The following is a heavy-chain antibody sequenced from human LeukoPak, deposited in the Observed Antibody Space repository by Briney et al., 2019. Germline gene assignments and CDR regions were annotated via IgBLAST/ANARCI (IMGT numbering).Heavy chain of an antibody. Sequence: GGSLRLSCAASGFTFSSFWMSWVRQAPGKGLEWVAKIIQDGSEKYYVDSVKGRFTITRDNAKNSLYLQMNSLRAEDTAVYYCARDSPGIMIFGVVTPNGGQGTLVTVSS. V-gene: IGHV3-7*05. CDR3: ARDSPGIMIFGVVTPN. J-gene: IGHJ4*02. CDR2: IIQDGSEK. D-gene: IGHD3-3*01. CDR1: GFTFSSFW.